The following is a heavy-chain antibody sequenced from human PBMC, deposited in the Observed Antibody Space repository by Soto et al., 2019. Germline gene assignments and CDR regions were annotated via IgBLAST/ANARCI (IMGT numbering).Heavy chain of an antibody. J-gene: IGHJ4*02. Sequence: PGGSLRLSCAASGFTFSSSAMSWVRQAPGKGLEWVSAISGSGGSTYYADSAKGRFTISRTNSTNPLTLKMDSLRAEATAVYYFAKDPKHYYFDYWGQGTLVTVSS. CDR2: ISGSGGST. CDR3: AKDPKHYYFDY. V-gene: IGHV3-23*01. CDR1: GFTFSSSA.